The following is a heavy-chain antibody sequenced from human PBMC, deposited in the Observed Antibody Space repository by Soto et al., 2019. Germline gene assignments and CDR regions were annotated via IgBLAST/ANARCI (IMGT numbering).Heavy chain of an antibody. CDR2: IYPGDSDT. Sequence: PGESLKISCKGSGYSFTIYCIGWVLQMPGKGLEWMGIIYPGDSDTRYSPSFQGQVTISADKSISTAYLQWSSLKASDTAMYYCARRVAAAAGSNWFDPWGQGTLVTVSS. J-gene: IGHJ5*02. CDR3: ARRVAAAAGSNWFDP. D-gene: IGHD6-13*01. CDR1: GYSFTIYC. V-gene: IGHV5-51*01.